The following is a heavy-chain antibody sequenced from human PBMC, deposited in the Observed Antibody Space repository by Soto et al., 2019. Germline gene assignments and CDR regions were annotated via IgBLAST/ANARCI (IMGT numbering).Heavy chain of an antibody. CDR3: AREGAAAGFYGMDV. Sequence: ASVKVSCKVSGYTLTELSMHWVRQAPGKGLEWMGGFDPEDGETIYAQKFQGRVTMTEDTSASTAYMELSSLRSEDTAVYYCAREGAAAGFYGMDVWGQGTTVTVSS. D-gene: IGHD6-13*01. CDR2: FDPEDGET. V-gene: IGHV1-24*01. J-gene: IGHJ6*02. CDR1: GYTLTELS.